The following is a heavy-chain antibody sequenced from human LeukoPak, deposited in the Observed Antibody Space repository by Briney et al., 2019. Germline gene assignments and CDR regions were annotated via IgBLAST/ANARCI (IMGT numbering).Heavy chain of an antibody. CDR3: VRGQVTMAV. CDR1: GFTVSNSH. CDR2: IYSGGST. J-gene: IGHJ4*02. Sequence: PGGSLRLSCAASGFTVSNSHMRWVRQAPGKGLGWVSVIYSGGSTYYADSVKGRFTISRDNSENTVYLEMNNLRAEDTAVYYCVRGQVTMAVWGQGTLVTVSA. D-gene: IGHD3-10*01. V-gene: IGHV3-53*01.